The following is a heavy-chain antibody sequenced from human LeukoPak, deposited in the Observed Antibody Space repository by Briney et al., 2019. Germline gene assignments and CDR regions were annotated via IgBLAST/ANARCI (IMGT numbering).Heavy chain of an antibody. D-gene: IGHD3-10*01. CDR2: ISGSGGST. CDR3: AKDWFVWFGELLNRLEREGYSYGPDY. J-gene: IGHJ4*02. V-gene: IGHV3-23*01. Sequence: GGSLRLSCAASGFTFSSYAMSWVRQAPGKGLEWVSAISGSGGSTYYADSVKGRFTISRDNSKNTLYLQMNSLRAEDTAVYYCAKDWFVWFGELLNRLEREGYSYGPDYWGQGTLVTVSS. CDR1: GFTFSSYA.